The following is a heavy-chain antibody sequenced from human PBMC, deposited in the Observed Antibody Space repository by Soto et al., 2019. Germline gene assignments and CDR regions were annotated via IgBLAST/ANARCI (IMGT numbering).Heavy chain of an antibody. CDR3: ARDGKDCSSTSCYDYYYYGMDV. CDR2: IYPGDSDT. J-gene: IGHJ6*02. Sequence: GESLKISCKGSGYSFTSYWIGWVRQMPGKGLEWMGIIYPGDSDTRYSPSFQGQVTISADKSISTAYLQWSSLKASDTAMYYCARDGKDCSSTSCYDYYYYGMDVWGQGTTVTVSS. CDR1: GYSFTSYW. V-gene: IGHV5-51*01. D-gene: IGHD2-2*01.